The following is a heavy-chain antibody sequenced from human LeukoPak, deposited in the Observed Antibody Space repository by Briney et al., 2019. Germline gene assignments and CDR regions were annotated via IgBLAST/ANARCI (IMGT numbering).Heavy chain of an antibody. CDR1: GFTFSTYT. V-gene: IGHV3-21*01. CDR2: ITSSSSYI. D-gene: IGHD2-15*01. J-gene: IGHJ4*02. CDR3: ARAGGVVPQKNYFDY. Sequence: PGGSLRLSCAASGFTFSTYTMNWVRQAPGKGLEWVSSITSSSSYIYYADSVKGRFTISRDNAKNSLYLQMNSLRAEDTAVYYCARAGGVVPQKNYFDYWGQGTLVTVSS.